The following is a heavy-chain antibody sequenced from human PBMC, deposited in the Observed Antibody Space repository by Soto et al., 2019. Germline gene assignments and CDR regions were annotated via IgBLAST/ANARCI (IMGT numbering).Heavy chain of an antibody. CDR2: MNPNSGNT. J-gene: IGHJ6*02. V-gene: IGHV1-8*01. CDR1: GYTFTSYD. CDR3: AREGILTIFGGGDTPREHAYYYYGMDV. D-gene: IGHD3-3*01. Sequence: QVQLVQSGAEVKKPGASVKVSCKASGYTFTSYDINWVRQATGQGLEWMGWMNPNSGNTGYAQKFQGRVTMTRNTSIRTAYSELGSLRSAETAVYYCAREGILTIFGGGDTPREHAYYYYGMDVWGQGTTVTCSS.